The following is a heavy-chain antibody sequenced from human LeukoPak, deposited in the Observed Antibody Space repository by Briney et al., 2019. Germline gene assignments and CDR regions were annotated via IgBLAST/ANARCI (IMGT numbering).Heavy chain of an antibody. Sequence: GGSLRLSCAAAGFTLSSYAMSWVRQAPGKGLEWVSAISGSGGSTYYADSVKGRFTISRDNSKNTLYLQMNSLRAEDTAVYYCAKAWSPVTIMSFDYWGQGALVTVSS. CDR3: AKAWSPVTIMSFDY. V-gene: IGHV3-23*01. CDR2: ISGSGGST. D-gene: IGHD3-16*01. CDR1: GFTLSSYA. J-gene: IGHJ4*02.